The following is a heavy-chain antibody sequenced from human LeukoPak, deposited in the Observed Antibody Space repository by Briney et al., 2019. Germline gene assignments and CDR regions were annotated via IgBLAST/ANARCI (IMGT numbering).Heavy chain of an antibody. CDR1: GGSISSYY. J-gene: IGHJ4*02. CDR3: ARGFTIFGGYFDY. Sequence: SEALSLTCTVSGGSISSYYWSWIRQPPGKGLEWIGYIYYSGSTNYNPSLKSRVTISVDTSKNQFSLKLSSVTAADTAVYYCARGFTIFGGYFDYWGQGTLVTVSS. V-gene: IGHV4-59*08. D-gene: IGHD3-3*01. CDR2: IYYSGST.